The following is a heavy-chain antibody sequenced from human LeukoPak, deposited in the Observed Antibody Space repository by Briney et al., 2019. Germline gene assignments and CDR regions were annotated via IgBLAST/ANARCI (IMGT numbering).Heavy chain of an antibody. CDR1: GYTIITYW. V-gene: IGHV5-51*01. CDR2: IYPGDSDP. CDR3: VRHGLGSSWFGFDY. Sequence: GESLKISCKGSGYTIITYWIGWVRQMPGKGLEWMGIIYPGDSDPRYSPSFQGQVTISADKSISTAYLQWSSLKASDSAMYYCVRHGLGSSWFGFDYWGQGTLVSVSS. D-gene: IGHD6-13*01. J-gene: IGHJ4*02.